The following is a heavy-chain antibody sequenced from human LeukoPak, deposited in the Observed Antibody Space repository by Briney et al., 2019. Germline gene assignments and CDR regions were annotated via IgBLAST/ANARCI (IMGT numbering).Heavy chain of an antibody. CDR1: GGSISSGSYY. J-gene: IGHJ4*02. CDR3: ARVPRGGYSVTVDY. V-gene: IGHV4-61*02. CDR2: IYTSGST. Sequence: SQTLSLTCTLSGGSISSGSYYWSWIRQPAGKGLEWIGRIYTSGSTNYNPSLKSRVTISVDTSKNQFSLKLSSVTAADTAVYYCARVPRGGYSVTVDYWGQGTLVTVSS. D-gene: IGHD3-22*01.